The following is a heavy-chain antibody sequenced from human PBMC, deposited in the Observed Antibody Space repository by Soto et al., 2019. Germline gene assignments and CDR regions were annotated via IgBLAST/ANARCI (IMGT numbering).Heavy chain of an antibody. V-gene: IGHV3-30-3*01. CDR3: AREYGIGGATFDI. CDR1: GFTFRTYA. Sequence: QVQLVESGGGVVQPGRSLRLSCAASGFTFRTYAMHWVRQAPGKGLEWVAVISYDGSNKYYADSVKGRFTISRDNSKNTLYLQMNSLRAEDTAVYYCAREYGIGGATFDIWGQGTMVTVSS. CDR2: ISYDGSNK. D-gene: IGHD2-15*01. J-gene: IGHJ3*02.